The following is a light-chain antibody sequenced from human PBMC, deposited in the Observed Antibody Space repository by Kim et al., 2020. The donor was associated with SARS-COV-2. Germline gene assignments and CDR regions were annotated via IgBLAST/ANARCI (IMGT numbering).Light chain of an antibody. Sequence: GQRVTISCSGSSSNIGSNTVNWYQQFPGTAPKLLTFSNNERPSGVPDRFSASKSDTSASLAISGLQSEDEADYYCATWDDSLNGWVFGGGTKVTVL. CDR2: SNN. J-gene: IGLJ3*02. CDR3: ATWDDSLNGWV. V-gene: IGLV1-44*01. CDR1: SSNIGSNT.